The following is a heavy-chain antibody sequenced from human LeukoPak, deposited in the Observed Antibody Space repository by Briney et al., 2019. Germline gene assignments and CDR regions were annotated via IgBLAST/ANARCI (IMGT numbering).Heavy chain of an antibody. CDR1: GGSISSGDYY. V-gene: IGHV4-30-4*01. J-gene: IGHJ6*02. CDR2: IYYSGST. D-gene: IGHD2-21*02. Sequence: PSETLSLTCTVSGGSISSGDYYWSWIRQPPGKGLERIGYIYYSGSTYYNPSLKSRVTISVDTSKNQFSLKLSSVTAADTAVYYCARAYCGGDCTYYYYGMDVWGQGTTVTVSS. CDR3: ARAYCGGDCTYYYYGMDV.